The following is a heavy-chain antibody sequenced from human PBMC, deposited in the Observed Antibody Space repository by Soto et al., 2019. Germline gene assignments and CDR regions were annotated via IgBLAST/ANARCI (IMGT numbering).Heavy chain of an antibody. V-gene: IGHV1-8*01. D-gene: IGHD3-3*01. Sequence: GASVKVSCKASGYTFTSYDINWVRQATGQGLEWMGWMNPNSGSTGYAQKFQGRVTMTRNTSISTAYMELSSLRSEDTAVYYCARGLSKDFWSGYNWFDPWGQGTLVTVSS. CDR1: GYTFTSYD. CDR3: ARGLSKDFWSGYNWFDP. J-gene: IGHJ5*02. CDR2: MNPNSGST.